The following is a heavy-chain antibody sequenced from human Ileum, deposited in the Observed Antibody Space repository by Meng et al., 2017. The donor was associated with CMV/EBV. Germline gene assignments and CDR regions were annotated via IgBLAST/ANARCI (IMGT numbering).Heavy chain of an antibody. CDR1: GYTCTSYG. D-gene: IGHD3-3*01. Sequence: ASVKVSCKASGYTCTSYGISWVRQAPGQGLEWMGWISAYNGNTNYAQKLQGRVTMTTDTSTSTAYMELRSLRSDDTAVYYCARPRGFWSGYSDYYYYGMDVWGQGTTVTVSS. J-gene: IGHJ6*02. CDR3: ARPRGFWSGYSDYYYYGMDV. V-gene: IGHV1-18*01. CDR2: ISAYNGNT.